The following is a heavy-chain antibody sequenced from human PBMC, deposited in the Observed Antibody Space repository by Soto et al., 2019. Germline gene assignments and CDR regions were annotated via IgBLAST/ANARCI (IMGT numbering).Heavy chain of an antibody. CDR3: ARDSDFWSGYSNYYYYYGMDV. J-gene: IGHJ6*02. Sequence: PSETLSLTCTVSGGSVSSGGYYWSWIRQPPGKGLEWIGYIYYSGSTNYNPSLKSRVTISVDTSKNQFSLKLSSVTAADTAVYYCARDSDFWSGYSNYYYYYGMDVWGQGTTVTVSS. D-gene: IGHD3-3*01. V-gene: IGHV4-61*08. CDR2: IYYSGST. CDR1: GGSVSSGGYY.